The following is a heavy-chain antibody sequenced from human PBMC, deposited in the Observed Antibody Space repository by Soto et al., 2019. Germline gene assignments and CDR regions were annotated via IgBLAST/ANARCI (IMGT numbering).Heavy chain of an antibody. D-gene: IGHD2-2*01. CDR2: ISKTGNTI. CDR1: RFSFSSYD. V-gene: IGHV3-48*03. CDR3: EKSKYPRGGNWFDP. Sequence: GVSLRLSCSASRFSFSSYDMHWVRQAPGKGLECISYISKTGNTIYYADSVKGRFTISRDNAKNALYLQMNSLRAEDTAVYYCEKSKYPRGGNWFDPWGQGTLVTVSS. J-gene: IGHJ5*02.